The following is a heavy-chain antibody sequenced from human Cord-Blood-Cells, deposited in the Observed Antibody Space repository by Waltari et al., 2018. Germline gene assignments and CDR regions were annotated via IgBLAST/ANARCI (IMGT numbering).Heavy chain of an antibody. D-gene: IGHD3-3*01. V-gene: IGHV3-23*01. CDR1: TFSSYA. Sequence: TFSSYAMSWVRQAPGKGLEWVSAISGSGGSTDYADSVKGRFTISRDNSKNTLYLQMNSLRAEDTAVYYCAKDTARVPSVLRFLEWLIKGWDYWGQGTLVTVSS. CDR2: ISGSGGST. J-gene: IGHJ4*02. CDR3: AKDTARVPSVLRFLEWLIKGWDY.